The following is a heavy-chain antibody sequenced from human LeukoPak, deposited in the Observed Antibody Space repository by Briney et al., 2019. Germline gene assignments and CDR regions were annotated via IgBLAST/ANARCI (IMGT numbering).Heavy chain of an antibody. CDR1: GFTFSTFA. D-gene: IGHD2-2*01. Sequence: GGSLRLSCAASGFTFSTFAMHWVRQAPGKGLEWVSVISYHGGSKAYADSVTGRFTISRDNSQNTLYLQMNGLRAEDTALYYWARDKMAHCSATSCGGTFDFWGQGALVTVSA. CDR2: ISYHGGSK. J-gene: IGHJ4*02. V-gene: IGHV3-30*01. CDR3: ARDKMAHCSATSCGGTFDF.